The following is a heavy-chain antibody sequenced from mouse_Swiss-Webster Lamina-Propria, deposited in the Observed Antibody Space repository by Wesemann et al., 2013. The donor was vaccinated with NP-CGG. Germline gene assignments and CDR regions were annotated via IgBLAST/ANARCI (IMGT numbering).Heavy chain of an antibody. CDR2: ISYSGNT. J-gene: IGHJ1*01. D-gene: IGHD2-1*01. V-gene: IGHV3-8*02. CDR3: ARWGNYEDYWYFDV. Sequence: EYAGYISYSGNTYYNPSLKSRISITRDTSKNQYYLQLNSVTTEDTATHYCARWGNYEDYWYFDVWGAGTTGHRLL.